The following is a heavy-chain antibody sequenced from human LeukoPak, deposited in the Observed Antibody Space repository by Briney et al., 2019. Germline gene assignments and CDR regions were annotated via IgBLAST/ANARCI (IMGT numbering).Heavy chain of an antibody. Sequence: GGSLRLSCAASGFIFSTYGMRWVRQAPGKGLKWVAVIWYDGSNKYYADSVKGRFTISRGNSKNTLFLQMNSLRAEDTAMYYCARETIAADGNRDYYYYYGLDVWGQGTTVTVSS. CDR2: IWYDGSNK. CDR1: GFIFSTYG. V-gene: IGHV3-33*01. D-gene: IGHD6-13*01. CDR3: ARETIAADGNRDYYYYYGLDV. J-gene: IGHJ6*02.